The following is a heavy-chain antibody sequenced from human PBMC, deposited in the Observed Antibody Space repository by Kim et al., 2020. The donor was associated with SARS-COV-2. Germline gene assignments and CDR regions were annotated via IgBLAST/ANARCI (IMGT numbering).Heavy chain of an antibody. D-gene: IGHD3-3*01. Sequence: GGSLRLSCAASGFTFSSYGVHWVRQAPGKGLEWVAVISFDGSVKFYADSVSGRFTISRDNSENTLYLQIDSVRNEDTALYFCAKWAGECGTSTCLFYPLDHCGQGTLLSVSA. V-gene: IGHV3-30*18. J-gene: IGHJ4*02. CDR1: GFTFSSYG. CDR2: ISFDGSVK. CDR3: AKWAGECGTSTCLFYPLDH.